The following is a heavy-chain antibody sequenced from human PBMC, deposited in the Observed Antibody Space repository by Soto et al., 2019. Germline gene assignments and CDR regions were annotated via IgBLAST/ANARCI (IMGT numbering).Heavy chain of an antibody. V-gene: IGHV4-39*01. D-gene: IGHD6-19*01. CDR2: IYYSGST. J-gene: IGHJ5*02. CDR1: GGSISSSSYY. CDR3: ARQISSVAGANWFDP. Sequence: SETLSLTCTVSGGSISSSSYYWGWIRQPPGKGLEWIGSIYYSGSTYYNPSLKSRVTISVDTSKNQFSLKLSSVTAADTAVYYCARQISSVAGANWFDPWGQGTLVTVSS.